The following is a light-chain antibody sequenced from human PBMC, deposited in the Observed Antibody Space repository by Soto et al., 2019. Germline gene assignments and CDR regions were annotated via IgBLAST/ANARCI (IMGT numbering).Light chain of an antibody. CDR3: QQYGSSPYT. CDR1: QSVSRSY. CDR2: GAS. V-gene: IGKV3-20*01. Sequence: EIALTQSPGTMSLSPGVRATLSCRASQSVSRSYLAWYQQKPGQAPRLLIYGASSRATGIPDRFSGSGSGTDFTLTISRLEPEDFAVYYCQQYGSSPYTFGQGTNLEIK. J-gene: IGKJ2*01.